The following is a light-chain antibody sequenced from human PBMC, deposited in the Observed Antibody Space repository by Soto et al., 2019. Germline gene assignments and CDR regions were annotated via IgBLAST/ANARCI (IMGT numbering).Light chain of an antibody. J-gene: IGKJ2*01. CDR3: QQLDSYPYT. CDR2: AAS. Sequence: DIQLTQSPPFLSASVGDRVTITCRASRGISSYLAWFQQIPGKPPKLVIYAASTLQPGVPSRFSGGGSGTEFTLTISILQPEDFATYYCQQLDSYPYTFGQGTKLEIK. CDR1: RGISSY. V-gene: IGKV1-9*01.